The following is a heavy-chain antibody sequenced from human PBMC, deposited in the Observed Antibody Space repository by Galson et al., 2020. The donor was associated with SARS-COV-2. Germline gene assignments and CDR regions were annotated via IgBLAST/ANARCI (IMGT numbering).Heavy chain of an antibody. CDR2: IYYSGST. D-gene: IGHD3-10*01. V-gene: IGHV4-31*03. J-gene: IGHJ6*02. Sequence: ASETLSLTCTVSGGSISSGGYYWSWIRQHPGKGLEWIGYIYYSGSTYYNPSLKSRVTISVDTSKNQFSLKLSSVTAADTAVYYCARASMVRGPKGVGVWGQGTPVTVSS. CDR3: ARASMVRGPKGVGV. CDR1: GGSISSGGYY.